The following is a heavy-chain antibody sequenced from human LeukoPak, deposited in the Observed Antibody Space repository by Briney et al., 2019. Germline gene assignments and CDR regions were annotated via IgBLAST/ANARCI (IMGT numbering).Heavy chain of an antibody. D-gene: IGHD2-2*01. J-gene: IGHJ6*03. CDR3: AREGGSSSTSCYARSGMDV. CDR2: ISAYNGNT. V-gene: IGHV1-18*01. Sequence: GASVKVSCKASGYTFTSYGISWVRQAPGQGLEWMGWISAYNGNTNYAQKLQGRVTMTTDTSTSTAYMELRSLRSDDTAVYYCAREGGSSSTSCYARSGMDVWGKGTTVTVSS. CDR1: GYTFTSYG.